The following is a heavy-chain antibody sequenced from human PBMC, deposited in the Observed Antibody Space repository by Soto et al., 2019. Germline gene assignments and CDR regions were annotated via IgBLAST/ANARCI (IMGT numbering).Heavy chain of an antibody. CDR2: IKTKPDTYTT. D-gene: IGHD3-10*02. CDR1: GFTFSDYH. V-gene: IGHV3-72*01. J-gene: IGHJ5*02. CDR3: GDIGYCYVDRCPP. Sequence: EMQLVESGGGLVQPGGSLRLSCAGSGFTFSDYHMHWVRQAPGKGLEWVGRIKTKPDTYTTQYAASVKGRFTSLRDDSESTVYLQMNSLKTEDTAVYYCGDIGYCYVDRCPPWGQGTLVTVSS.